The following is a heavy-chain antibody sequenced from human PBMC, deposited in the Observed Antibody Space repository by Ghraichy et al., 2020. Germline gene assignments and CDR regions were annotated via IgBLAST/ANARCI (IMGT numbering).Heavy chain of an antibody. CDR2: ISRNSSTI. J-gene: IGHJ6*02. CDR3: AKEGGYCSGGRCLAARMDV. CDR1: GFTFSSFS. D-gene: IGHD2-15*01. V-gene: IGHV3-48*02. Sequence: GGSLRLSCAASGFTFSSFSMNWVRQAPGKGLEWVSYISRNSSTIYYADSLKGRFTISRDNAKNSLYLQMNSLRDEDTAVFYCAKEGGYCSGGRCLAARMDVWGQGTTVTVSS.